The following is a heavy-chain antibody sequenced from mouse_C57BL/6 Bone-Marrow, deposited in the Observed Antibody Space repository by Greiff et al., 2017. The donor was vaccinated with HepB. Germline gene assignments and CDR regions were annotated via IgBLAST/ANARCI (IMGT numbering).Heavy chain of an antibody. J-gene: IGHJ2*01. CDR1: GYSFTDYN. CDR3: AGYYCSKGY. D-gene: IGHD1-1*01. CDR2: INPNDGNT. V-gene: IGHV1-39*01. Sequence: EVKLQQSGPELVKPGASVKISCKASGYSFTDYNMNWVKQSNGKSLEWIGVINPNDGNTSYNQKFKGKVTLTVDQSSSTAYLQLNSLTSEDSAVYYCAGYYCSKGYWGQGTTLTVSS.